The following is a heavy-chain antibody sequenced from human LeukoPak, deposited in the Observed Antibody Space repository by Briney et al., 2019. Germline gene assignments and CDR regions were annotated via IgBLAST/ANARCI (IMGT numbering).Heavy chain of an antibody. CDR3: AREMGGSYDY. D-gene: IGHD1-26*01. Sequence: PGGSLRLSCAASGFTFSSYEMNWVRQAPGKGLEWVSYISSSGSTIYYADSVRGRFTISRDNAKNSLYLQMNSLRAEDTAVYYCAREMGGSYDYWGQGTLVTVSS. V-gene: IGHV3-48*03. J-gene: IGHJ4*02. CDR2: ISSSGSTI. CDR1: GFTFSSYE.